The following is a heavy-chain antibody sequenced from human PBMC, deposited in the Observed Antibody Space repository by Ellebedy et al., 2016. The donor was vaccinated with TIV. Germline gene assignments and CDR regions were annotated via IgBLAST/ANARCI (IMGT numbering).Heavy chain of an antibody. CDR1: GDSISSGGYS. V-gene: IGHV4-30-2*01. Sequence: SETLSLXXPVSGDSISSGGYSWSWIRQPPGKGLEWIGYIYHSGKTYYNPSLKSRVTISVDRPKNQFSVRLNSVTAADTAVYYCARVRNYYDSSGYYWPYNWFDPWGQGTLVTVSS. CDR2: IYHSGKT. CDR3: ARVRNYYDSSGYYWPYNWFDP. D-gene: IGHD3-22*01. J-gene: IGHJ5*02.